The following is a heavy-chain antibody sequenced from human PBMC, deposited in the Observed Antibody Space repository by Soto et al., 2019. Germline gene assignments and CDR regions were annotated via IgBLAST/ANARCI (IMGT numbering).Heavy chain of an antibody. D-gene: IGHD5-12*01. CDR2: INPNTGGT. J-gene: IGHJ4*02. CDR3: ARDLVAACHLDS. V-gene: IGHV1-2*04. Sequence: QVQLVQSGAEVKKPGASVKVSCKASGYSFTAYYMHWVRQAPGQGLEWMGWINPNTGGTHYAQKFEGWVTTTRDTSISTAYRGLRRLKSDDTAVYYCARDLVAACHLDSWGQGTLVTVSS. CDR1: GYSFTAYY.